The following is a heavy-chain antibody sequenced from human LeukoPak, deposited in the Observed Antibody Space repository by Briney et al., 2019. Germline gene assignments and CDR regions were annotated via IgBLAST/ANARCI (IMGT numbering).Heavy chain of an antibody. J-gene: IGHJ4*02. V-gene: IGHV3-7*01. CDR3: VRDYLGY. CDR1: GFTFSSYG. CDR2: IKQDGSEK. D-gene: IGHD3-16*01. Sequence: GGSLRLSCAASGFTFSSYGMHWVRQAPGKGPEWVANIKQDGSEKNYVDSVKGRFTISRDNAKDSLYLQMNSLRAEDTAMYYCVRDYLGYWGQGTLVTVSS.